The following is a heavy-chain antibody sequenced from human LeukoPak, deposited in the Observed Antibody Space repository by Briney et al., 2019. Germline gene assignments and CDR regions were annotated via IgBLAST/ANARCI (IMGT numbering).Heavy chain of an antibody. CDR2: INPNSGGT. CDR1: GYAFVGYY. Sequence: ASVKVSCKASGYAFVGYYIHWLRQDPAQRLEWMGWINPNSGGTNYAQNFQGRVTMTRDTSVSTAYMELSSLRSGDTAVYYCARLADCSETSCRSFDYWGQGTLVTVSS. V-gene: IGHV1-2*02. J-gene: IGHJ4*02. CDR3: ARLADCSETSCRSFDY. D-gene: IGHD2-2*01.